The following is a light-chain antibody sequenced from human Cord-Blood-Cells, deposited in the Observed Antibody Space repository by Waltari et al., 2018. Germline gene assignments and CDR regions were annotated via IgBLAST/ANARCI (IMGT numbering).Light chain of an antibody. V-gene: IGKV4-1*01. CDR3: QQYYSTPQT. J-gene: IGKJ4*01. CDR1: QSVLYSSNNKNY. CDR2: WAS. Sequence: DIVMTQSPDSLAVSLGERATINCKSSQSVLYSSNNKNYLAWYQQQPGQPPKLLIYWASTRESGVPDRFSGSGSGTDFTLTISSLQAEDVAVYYCQQYYSTPQTFGGGTKVEIK.